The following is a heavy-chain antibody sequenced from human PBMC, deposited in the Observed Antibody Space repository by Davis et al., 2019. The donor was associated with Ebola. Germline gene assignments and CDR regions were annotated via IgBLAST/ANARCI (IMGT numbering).Heavy chain of an antibody. J-gene: IGHJ4*02. CDR2: ISGSGDST. CDR1: GFTFSSYW. V-gene: IGHV3-23*01. CDR3: AKGWVYGKLIEN. D-gene: IGHD5/OR15-5a*01. Sequence: PGGSLRLSCAASGFTFSSYWIHWVRQAPGKGLEWVSAISGSGDSTYYADSVKGRFTMSRDNSKNTLYLQMNSLRVEDTAVYYCAKGWVYGKLIENWGQGTQVTVSS.